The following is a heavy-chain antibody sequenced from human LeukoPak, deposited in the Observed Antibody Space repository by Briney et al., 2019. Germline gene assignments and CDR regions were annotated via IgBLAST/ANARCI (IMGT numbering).Heavy chain of an antibody. Sequence: PSETLSLTCTVSGGSISSYYWSWIRQPPGNGLEWLGCIYYSGSTNYNPSLKSRVTISVDTSKNQFSLKLSSVTAADTAVYYCARGGYYDSSGPYRAYEDCWGQGTLVTVSS. V-gene: IGHV4-59*12. CDR2: IYYSGST. J-gene: IGHJ4*02. D-gene: IGHD3-22*01. CDR3: ARGGYYDSSGPYRAYEDC. CDR1: GGSISSYY.